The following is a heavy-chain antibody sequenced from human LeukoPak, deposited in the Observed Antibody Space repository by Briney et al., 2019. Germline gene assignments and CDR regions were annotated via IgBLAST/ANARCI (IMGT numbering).Heavy chain of an antibody. CDR1: GYTFTSYG. CDR2: ISAYNGNT. J-gene: IGHJ4*02. Sequence: ASVKVSCKASGYTFTSYGISWVRQAPGQGLEWMGWISAYNGNTNYAQKLQGRVTMTTDTSTSTAYMELRSLRSDDTAVYYCARARCSGGSCYPTFDYWGQGTLVTVSS. V-gene: IGHV1-18*01. CDR3: ARARCSGGSCYPTFDY. D-gene: IGHD2-15*01.